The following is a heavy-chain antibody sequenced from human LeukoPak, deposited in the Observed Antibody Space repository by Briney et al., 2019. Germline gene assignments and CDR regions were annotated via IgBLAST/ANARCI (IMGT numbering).Heavy chain of an antibody. D-gene: IGHD3-10*01. V-gene: IGHV4-4*07. CDR1: GGSISSYY. J-gene: IGHJ4*02. CDR2: IYTSGST. CDR3: GSLHQVRGLTVFDY. Sequence: SETLSLTCTVSGGSISSYYWSWIRQPAGKGLEWIGRIYTSGSTNYNPSLKSRVTMSVDTPKNQFSLKLSSVTAADTAVYYCGSLHQVRGLTVFDYWGQGALVTVSS.